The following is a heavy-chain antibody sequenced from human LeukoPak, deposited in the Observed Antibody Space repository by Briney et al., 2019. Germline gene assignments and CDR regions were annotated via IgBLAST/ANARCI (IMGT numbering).Heavy chain of an antibody. CDR2: IYYSGST. J-gene: IGHJ6*03. CDR1: GGSISSYY. CDR3: ARGTYYDFWSGYSYYYYYMDV. D-gene: IGHD3-3*01. Sequence: TSETLSLTRTVSGGSISSYYWSWIRQPPGKGLEWIGYIYYSGSTNYNPSLKSRVTISVDTSKNQFSLKLSSVTAADTAVYYCARGTYYDFWSGYSYYYYYMDVWGKGTTVTVSS. V-gene: IGHV4-59*01.